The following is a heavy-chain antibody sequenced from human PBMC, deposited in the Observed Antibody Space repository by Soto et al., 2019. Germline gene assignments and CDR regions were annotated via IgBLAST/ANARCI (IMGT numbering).Heavy chain of an antibody. Sequence: SETLSLTCTVSGGSISSSSYYWGWIRQPPGKGLEWIGSIYYSGSTYYNPSLKSRVTISVDTSRNQFSLKLSSVTAADTAVYYCASNPELRFLEWPHFDYWGQGTLVTVSS. J-gene: IGHJ4*02. CDR2: IYYSGST. V-gene: IGHV4-39*01. CDR3: ASNPELRFLEWPHFDY. CDR1: GGSISSSSYY. D-gene: IGHD3-3*01.